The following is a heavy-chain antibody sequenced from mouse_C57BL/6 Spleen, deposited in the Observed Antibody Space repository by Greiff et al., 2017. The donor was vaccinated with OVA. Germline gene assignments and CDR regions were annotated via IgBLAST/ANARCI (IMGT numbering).Heavy chain of an antibody. D-gene: IGHD1-1*01. CDR3: APITTVVAYYFDY. Sequence: QVQLQQPGAELVKPGASVKLSCKASGYTFTSYWMHWVKQRPGQGLEWIGMIHPNSGSTNYNEKFKGKATLTVDKSSSTAYMQLSSLTSEDSAVYYCAPITTVVAYYFDYWGQGTTLTVSS. V-gene: IGHV1-64*01. CDR1: GYTFTSYW. CDR2: IHPNSGST. J-gene: IGHJ2*01.